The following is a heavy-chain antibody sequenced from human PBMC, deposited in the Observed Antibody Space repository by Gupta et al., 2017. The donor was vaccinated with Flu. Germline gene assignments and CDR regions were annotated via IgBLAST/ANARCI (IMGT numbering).Heavy chain of an antibody. CDR1: NGSFSSYF. Sequence: QLQESGPELVKPSETLSLTCTVSNGSFSSYFWSWIRQPPGKGLEWIGYVYYSGIPNYNPALKSRVTISIDPSKNKFSLKLSSVTAADTAVYYCTRVYGYNGNDVWGQGARGTVSS. V-gene: IGHV4-59*01. J-gene: IGHJ4*02. CDR3: TRVYGYNGNDV. D-gene: IGHD1-20*01. CDR2: VYYSGIP.